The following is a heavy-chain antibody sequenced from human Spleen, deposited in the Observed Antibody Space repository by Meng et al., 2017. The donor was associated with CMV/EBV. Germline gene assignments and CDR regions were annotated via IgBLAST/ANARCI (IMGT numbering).Heavy chain of an antibody. CDR3: ARVAAMPHYFDY. CDR1: GYTFTGYY. D-gene: IGHD2-2*01. CDR2: INPKGGDT. J-gene: IGHJ4*02. V-gene: IGHV1-2*02. Sequence: ASVKVSCKASGYTFTGYYIHWVRQAPGQGLEWMGWINPKGGDTNYAQKFQGRVTMTRDTSIGTAYMELSGLRSEDTAVYYCARVAAMPHYFDYWGQGTLVTVSS.